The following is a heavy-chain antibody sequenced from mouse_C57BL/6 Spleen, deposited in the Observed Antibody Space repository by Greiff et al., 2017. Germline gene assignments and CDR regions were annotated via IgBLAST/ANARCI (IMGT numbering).Heavy chain of an antibody. D-gene: IGHD1-1*01. Sequence: VMLVESGAELVKPGASVKISCKASGYAFSSYWLNWVKQRPGKGLEWIGQIYPGDGDTNYNGKFKGKATLTADKSSSTAYMQLSSLTSEDSAVYFCAGLYYGSSYAMDYWGQGTSVTVSS. CDR2: IYPGDGDT. J-gene: IGHJ4*01. V-gene: IGHV1-80*01. CDR1: GYAFSSYW. CDR3: AGLYYGSSYAMDY.